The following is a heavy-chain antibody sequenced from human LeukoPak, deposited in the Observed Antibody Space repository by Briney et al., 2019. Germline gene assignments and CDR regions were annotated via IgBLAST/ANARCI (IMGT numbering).Heavy chain of an antibody. D-gene: IGHD6-13*01. Sequence: GGSLRLSCAASGFTFSSYWMHWVRQAPGKGLEWVAVISSGGSDKYHAGSVKGRFTISRDNSKNTLYLQMDSLRAEDTAVYYCAKEVTIPAAGRKDYYYYGLDVWGQGTTVTVSS. V-gene: IGHV3-30*18. CDR1: GFTFSSYW. J-gene: IGHJ6*02. CDR3: AKEVTIPAAGRKDYYYYGLDV. CDR2: ISSGGSDK.